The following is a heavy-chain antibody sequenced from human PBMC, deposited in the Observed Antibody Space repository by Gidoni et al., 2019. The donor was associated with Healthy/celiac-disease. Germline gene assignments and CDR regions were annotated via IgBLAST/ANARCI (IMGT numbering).Heavy chain of an antibody. V-gene: IGHV3-48*03. Sequence: EVQLVESGGGLVQPGGSLRLSCAASGFTFSSYEMNWVRQAPGKGLDWFSYISSSGSTIYYADSVKGRFTISRDNAKNSLYLQMNSLRAEDTAVYYCARAPYYYDSSGYSYFDYWGQGTLVTVSS. CDR2: ISSSGSTI. D-gene: IGHD3-22*01. CDR3: ARAPYYYDSSGYSYFDY. CDR1: GFTFSSYE. J-gene: IGHJ4*02.